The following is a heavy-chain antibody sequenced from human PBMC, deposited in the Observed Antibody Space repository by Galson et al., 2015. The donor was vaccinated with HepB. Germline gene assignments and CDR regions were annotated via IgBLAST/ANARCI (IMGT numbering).Heavy chain of an antibody. J-gene: IGHJ6*03. CDR1: GGSISSSSYY. D-gene: IGHD4-11*01. CDR2: IYYSGST. CDR3: ARTSDSNYHYMDV. V-gene: IGHV4-39*07. Sequence: ETLSLTCTVSGGSISSSSYYWGWIRQPPGKGLEWIGSIYYSGSTYYNPSLKSRVTISVDTSKNQFSLKLSSVTAADTAVYYCARTSDSNYHYMDVWGKGTTVTVSS.